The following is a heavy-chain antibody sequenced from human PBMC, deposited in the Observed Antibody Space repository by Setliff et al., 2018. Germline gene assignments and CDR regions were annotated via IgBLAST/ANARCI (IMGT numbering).Heavy chain of an antibody. CDR3: ARGAANYYFSGSFMDY. J-gene: IGHJ4*02. Sequence: ASVKVSCKTSGYMFLNYDIHWVRQAPGQGLEWMGWINAGNGNTEYSQKLKGRVTLSRDTYANTAYMELRSLTSEGRAVYYCARGAANYYFSGSFMDYWGQGTLVTVSS. CDR1: GYMFLNYD. CDR2: INAGNGNT. V-gene: IGHV1-3*01. D-gene: IGHD3-10*01.